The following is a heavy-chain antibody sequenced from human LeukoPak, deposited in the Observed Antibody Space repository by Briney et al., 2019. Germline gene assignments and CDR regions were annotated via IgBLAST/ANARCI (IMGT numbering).Heavy chain of an antibody. CDR3: ARGCTSNWDNWFGP. V-gene: IGHV1-2*06. D-gene: IGHD2-2*01. CDR1: GYTFTGYY. Sequence: ASVKVSCKASGYTFTGYYMHWVRQAPGQGLEWMGRINPNIGGTIYAQKFQGRVTMTRDTSISTAYMELSSLRSDDTAVYYCARGCTSNWDNWFGPWGQGTPVTVSS. J-gene: IGHJ5*02. CDR2: INPNIGGT.